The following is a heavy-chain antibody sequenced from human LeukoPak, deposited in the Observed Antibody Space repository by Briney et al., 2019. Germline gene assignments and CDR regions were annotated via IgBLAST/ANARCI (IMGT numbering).Heavy chain of an antibody. CDR2: IIPIFGTA. CDR1: GGTFSSYA. V-gene: IGHV1-69*06. CDR3: ARGDRDFLEGSGRWLQSGDFPDAFDI. D-gene: IGHD5-24*01. J-gene: IGHJ3*02. Sequence: ASVKVSCKASGGTFSSYAISWVRQAPGQGLEWMGGIIPIFGTANYAQKFQGRVTITADKSTSTAYMELSSLRSEDTAVYYCARGDRDFLEGSGRWLQSGDFPDAFDIWGQGTMVTVSS.